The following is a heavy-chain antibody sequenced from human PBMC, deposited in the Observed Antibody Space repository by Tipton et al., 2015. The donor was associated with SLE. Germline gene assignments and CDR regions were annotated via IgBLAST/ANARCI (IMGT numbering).Heavy chain of an antibody. CDR2: IKQDGSEK. D-gene: IGHD6-13*01. J-gene: IGHJ4*02. Sequence: SLRLSCAASIFSLTDSWMTWVRQAPGKGLEWVANIKQDGSEKYYVDSVKGRFTISRDNAKNSLYLQMNSLRAEDMALYYCASSSSWYEAHFDYWGQGTLVTVSS. CDR3: ASSSSWYEAHFDY. CDR1: IFSLTDSW. V-gene: IGHV3-7*03.